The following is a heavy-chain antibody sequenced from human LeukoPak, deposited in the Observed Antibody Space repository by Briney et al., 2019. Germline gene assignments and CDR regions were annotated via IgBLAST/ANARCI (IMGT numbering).Heavy chain of an antibody. CDR3: ARTSPTSHFDF. CDR1: GFTFTTYW. J-gene: IGHJ4*02. Sequence: GGSLRLSCAASGFTFTTYWMHWIRQAPGKGLVWVSRINGDGSSSNYADSVKGRFTISRDNARNTLYLQMNSLRAEDTALYYCARTSPTSHFDFWGQGTLVTVSS. CDR2: INGDGSSS. D-gene: IGHD3-16*01. V-gene: IGHV3-74*01.